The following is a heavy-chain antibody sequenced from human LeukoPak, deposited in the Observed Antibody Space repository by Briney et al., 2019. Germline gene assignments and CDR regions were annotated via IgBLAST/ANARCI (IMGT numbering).Heavy chain of an antibody. CDR2: LYYTGST. J-gene: IGHJ4*02. CDR3: ARGSKGTYSPVDY. V-gene: IGHV4-39*01. CDR1: GGSITSGEYY. D-gene: IGHD5-18*01. Sequence: PSEPLSLTCTVSGGSITSGEYYWGWIRQPPGKGLEWIGTLYYTGSTYYNPSLKSRVTISGDTSKNQLSLKLTSVTAADTAVYYCARGSKGTYSPVDYWGQGTLVTVSS.